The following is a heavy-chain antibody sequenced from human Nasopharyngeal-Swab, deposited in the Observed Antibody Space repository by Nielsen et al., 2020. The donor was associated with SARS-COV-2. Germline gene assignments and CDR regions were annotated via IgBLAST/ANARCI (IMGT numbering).Heavy chain of an antibody. D-gene: IGHD3-22*01. CDR1: GGTFSSYA. CDR2: INPSGGST. V-gene: IGHV1-46*01. CDR3: ARDGREYYYFDSSEVGFDY. J-gene: IGHJ4*01. Sequence: ASVKVSCKASGGTFSSYAISWVRQAPGQGLEWMGIINPSGGSTSYAQKFQGRVTMTRDTSTSTVYMELSSLRSEDTAVYYCARDGREYYYFDSSEVGFDYWGHGTLVTVSS.